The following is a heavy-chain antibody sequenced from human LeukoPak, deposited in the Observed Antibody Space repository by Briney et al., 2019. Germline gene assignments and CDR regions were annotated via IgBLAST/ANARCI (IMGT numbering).Heavy chain of an antibody. J-gene: IGHJ4*02. D-gene: IGHD5-24*01. CDR3: ARGRELGLYYFDY. Sequence: GGSLRLSCAASGFTFSSYWMYWVRQAPGKGLVWVSRINGDGSGTSYADSVEGRFTISRDNAKNTLYLHMKSLRAEDTALYYCARGRELGLYYFDYWGQGTLVTVSS. V-gene: IGHV3-74*01. CDR2: INGDGSGT. CDR1: GFTFSSYW.